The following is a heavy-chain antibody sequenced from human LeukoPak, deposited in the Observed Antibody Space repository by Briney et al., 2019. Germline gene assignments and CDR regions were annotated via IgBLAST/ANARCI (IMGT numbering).Heavy chain of an antibody. D-gene: IGHD6-19*01. CDR3: ARRVSGREKYFDY. CDR2: MRQDGGEI. CDR1: GFTFSTYW. Sequence: GGSLRLSCAASGFTFSTYWMSWVRQAPGKGLEWVANMRQDGGEISYVDSVKGRFTISRDNAKNSLSLQMNGLRAEDTAVYYCARRVSGREKYFDYWGQGTLVTVSS. J-gene: IGHJ4*02. V-gene: IGHV3-7*01.